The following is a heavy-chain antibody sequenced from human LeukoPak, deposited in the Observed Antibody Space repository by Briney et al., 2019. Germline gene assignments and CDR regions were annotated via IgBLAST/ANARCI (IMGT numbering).Heavy chain of an antibody. CDR2: INPTGGST. V-gene: IGHV1-46*01. CDR3: ARASSGYSYFDY. Sequence: ASVKVSCKASGYSXTSYYMHWVRQAPGQGLEWMGIINPTGGSTTYAQKFQGRVTMTRDTSTTTVYMELSSLRSEDTAVYYCARASSGYSYFDYWGQGTLVTVSS. CDR1: GYSXTSYY. D-gene: IGHD3-22*01. J-gene: IGHJ4*02.